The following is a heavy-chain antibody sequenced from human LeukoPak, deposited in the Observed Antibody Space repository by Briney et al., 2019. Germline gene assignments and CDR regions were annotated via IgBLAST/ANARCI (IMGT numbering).Heavy chain of an antibody. V-gene: IGHV3-74*01. J-gene: IGHJ4*02. CDR3: ARREGYCSGGTCYFDN. Sequence: PGGSLRLSCAASGFTVSSNYMSWVRQAPGKGLVWVSRVNSDGSRTDYADSVKGRFTVSRDNAKNTLYLQMNSLRAEDTAVYYCARREGYCSGGTCYFDNWGQGTLVTVSS. D-gene: IGHD2-15*01. CDR1: GFTVSSNY. CDR2: VNSDGSRT.